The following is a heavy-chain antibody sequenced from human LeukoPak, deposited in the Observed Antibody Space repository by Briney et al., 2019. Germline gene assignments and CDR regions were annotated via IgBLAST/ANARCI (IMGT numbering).Heavy chain of an antibody. V-gene: IGHV4-34*01. Sequence: SETLSLTCAVYIDSFSNYHCNWIRQTPSKGLEWIGEVNEVGGTNISPSLRNRVILSVDTSKNQFFLKLISVTVADTAVYYCARGQGATVPQVGKNWFDPWGQGTRVTVSS. J-gene: IGHJ5*02. CDR2: VNEVGGT. CDR1: IDSFSNYH. D-gene: IGHD1-26*01. CDR3: ARGQGATVPQVGKNWFDP.